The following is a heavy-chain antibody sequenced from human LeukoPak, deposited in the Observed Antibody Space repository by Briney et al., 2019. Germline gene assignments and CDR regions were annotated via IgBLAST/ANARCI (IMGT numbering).Heavy chain of an antibody. D-gene: IGHD4-17*01. J-gene: IGHJ4*02. Sequence: GASVKVSCKASGYTFTGYYMHWVRQAPGQGLEWMGRINPNSGGTNYAQKFQGRVTMTRDASISTAYMELTRLTSDDTAVYYCARTTLTTTHLDYWGQGTLVTVSS. CDR2: INPNSGGT. CDR1: GYTFTGYY. CDR3: ARTTLTTTHLDY. V-gene: IGHV1-2*06.